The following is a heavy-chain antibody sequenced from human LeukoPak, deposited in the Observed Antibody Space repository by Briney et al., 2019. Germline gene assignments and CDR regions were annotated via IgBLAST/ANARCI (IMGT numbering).Heavy chain of an antibody. V-gene: IGHV4-4*02. J-gene: IGHJ3*02. CDR3: ASDILTGFDAFDI. CDR1: GGSISSSNW. CDR2: IYHSGST. Sequence: SETLSLTCAVSGGSISSSNWWSWVRQPPGKGLEWIGEIYHSGSTNYNPSLKSRVTISVDKSKNQFSLKLSSVTAADTAVYYCASDILTGFDAFDIWGQGTMVTVSS. D-gene: IGHD3-9*01.